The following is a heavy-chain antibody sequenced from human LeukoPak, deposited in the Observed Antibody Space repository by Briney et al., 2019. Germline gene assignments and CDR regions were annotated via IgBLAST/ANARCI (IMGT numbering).Heavy chain of an antibody. CDR2: IRYDGSNK. CDR1: GFTFSSYG. D-gene: IGHD1-26*01. Sequence: GGSLRLSCAASGFTFSSYGMHWVRQAPGKGLEWVAFIRYDGSNKYYADSVKGRFTISRDNSKNTLYLQMNSLRAEDTAVYYCAKPELLKMAFDIWGQGTLVTVSS. V-gene: IGHV3-30*02. CDR3: AKPELLKMAFDI. J-gene: IGHJ3*02.